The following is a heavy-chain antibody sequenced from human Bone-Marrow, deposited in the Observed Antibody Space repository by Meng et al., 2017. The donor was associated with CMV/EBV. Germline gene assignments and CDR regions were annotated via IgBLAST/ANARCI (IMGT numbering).Heavy chain of an antibody. J-gene: IGHJ6*02. CDR2: IYSGGSST. Sequence: GGSLRLSCAASGFTFNNYAMSWVRQAPGKGLEWVSVIYSGGSSTYYADSVKGRFIISRDNSKNTLYLQMNSLRAEDTAVYYCAKDFPPPGVGMDVWGQGTTVTVSS. CDR3: AKDFPPPGVGMDV. D-gene: IGHD2-8*01. CDR1: GFTFNNYA. V-gene: IGHV3-23*03.